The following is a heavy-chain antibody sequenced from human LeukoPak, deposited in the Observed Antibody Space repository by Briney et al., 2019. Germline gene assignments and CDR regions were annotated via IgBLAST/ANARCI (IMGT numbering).Heavy chain of an antibody. CDR3: ARAEWELDDAFDI. J-gene: IGHJ3*02. CDR2: INHSGST. V-gene: IGHV4-34*01. CDR1: GGSFSGYY. Sequence: SETLSLTCAVYGGSFSGYYWSWIRQPPGKGLEWIGEINHSGSTNYNPSLKSRLTISVDTSKNQFSLKLSSVTAADTAVYYCARAEWELDDAFDIWGQGTMVTVSS. D-gene: IGHD1-26*01.